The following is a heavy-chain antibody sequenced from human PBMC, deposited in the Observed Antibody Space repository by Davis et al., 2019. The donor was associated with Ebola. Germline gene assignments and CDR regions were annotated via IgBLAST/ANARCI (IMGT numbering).Heavy chain of an antibody. Sequence: PSETLSLTCTVSGGSISRGGSYWSWVRQVPGKDLEWIGYIYYSGNTYYKPSLKSRVTISLDTSKNQFSLNLYSVTAADTAVYYCARDLRYDSSGYDYYFYMDVWGKGTTVTVSS. V-gene: IGHV4-31*03. CDR3: ARDLRYDSSGYDYYFYMDV. CDR1: GGSISRGGSY. J-gene: IGHJ6*03. CDR2: IYYSGNT. D-gene: IGHD3-22*01.